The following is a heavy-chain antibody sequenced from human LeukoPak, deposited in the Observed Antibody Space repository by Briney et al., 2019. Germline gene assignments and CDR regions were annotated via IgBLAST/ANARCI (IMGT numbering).Heavy chain of an antibody. J-gene: IGHJ3*02. Sequence: PGGSLRLSCAASGFTFSSYGMSWVRQAPGKGLEWVSAISGSGGSTYYADSVKGRFTISRDNSKNTLYLQMNSLRAEDTAVYYCAKDLASFVVVVAATPEMAFDIWGQGTMVTVSS. CDR3: AKDLASFVVVVAATPEMAFDI. V-gene: IGHV3-23*01. D-gene: IGHD2-15*01. CDR1: GFTFSSYG. CDR2: ISGSGGST.